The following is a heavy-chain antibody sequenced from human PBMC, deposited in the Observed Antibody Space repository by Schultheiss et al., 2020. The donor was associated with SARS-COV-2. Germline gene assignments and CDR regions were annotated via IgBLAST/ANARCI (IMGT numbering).Heavy chain of an antibody. CDR1: GGSISSYY. V-gene: IGHV4-59*12. Sequence: SETLSLTCTVSGGSISSYYWSWIRQPPGKGLEWIGEINPSGSASHNPSLNSRITISVDTSKNHFSLVLRSVTVADTAVYYCAREEVVRTSFHSYGEDVWGQGTTVTVSS. CDR2: INPSGSA. J-gene: IGHJ6*02. D-gene: IGHD6-6*01. CDR3: AREEVVRTSFHSYGEDV.